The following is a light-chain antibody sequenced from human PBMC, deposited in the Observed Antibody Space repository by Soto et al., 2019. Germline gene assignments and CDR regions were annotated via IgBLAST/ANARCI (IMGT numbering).Light chain of an antibody. J-gene: IGKJ4*01. CDR2: PAS. CDR1: ESVDIY. V-gene: IGKV3-11*01. Sequence: ETVLTQSPATLSLSPGETATLSCRASESVDIYLAWYHQKPGQAPRLLIYPASNRATGFPPKFSGSGSGTASSLPISSLETEDSAVYDCQQRRSWTPLTFGGGTRVE. CDR3: QQRRSWTPLT.